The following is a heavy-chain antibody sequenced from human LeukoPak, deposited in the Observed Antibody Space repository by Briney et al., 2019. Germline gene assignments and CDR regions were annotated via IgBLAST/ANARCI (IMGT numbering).Heavy chain of an antibody. Sequence: PGRSLRLSCAASGFTFTSYAMHWVRQAPDKGLEWVAVISYDGSNKYYADSVKGRFTISRDNAKNTLTLQMNSLRVEDTAVYYCAKDSRSSSWYWDYYFDCWGQGTLVTVSS. CDR1: GFTFTSYA. CDR3: AKDSRSSSWYWDYYFDC. D-gene: IGHD6-13*01. J-gene: IGHJ4*02. V-gene: IGHV3-30-3*01. CDR2: ISYDGSNK.